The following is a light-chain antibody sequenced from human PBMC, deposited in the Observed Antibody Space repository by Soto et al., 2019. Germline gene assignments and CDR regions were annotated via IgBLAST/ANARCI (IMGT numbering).Light chain of an antibody. CDR1: QGISSW. Sequence: IPVTQSPYSVSASVGDXXXXXXXASQGISSWLAWYQQKPEKAPKLVIYDASSVQSGVPSRFSGSGSGTDFTLTISSLQAEDFATYYCQQANSFPLTFGGGTKVDI. CDR3: QQANSFPLT. CDR2: DAS. V-gene: IGKV1-12*01. J-gene: IGKJ4*01.